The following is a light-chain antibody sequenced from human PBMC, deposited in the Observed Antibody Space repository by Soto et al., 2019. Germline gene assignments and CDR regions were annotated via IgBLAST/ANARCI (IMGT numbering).Light chain of an antibody. Sequence: QSALTEPASVSGSPGQSITISCTGISSDVGGYNYVSWYQQHPGKAPKLMIYDVSNRRSGVSNRFSGSKSGNTASLTISGLQAEDDADYYCSSYTSSSTLDVFGTGTKVTVL. J-gene: IGLJ1*01. CDR2: DVS. CDR1: SSDVGGYNY. V-gene: IGLV2-14*01. CDR3: SSYTSSSTLDV.